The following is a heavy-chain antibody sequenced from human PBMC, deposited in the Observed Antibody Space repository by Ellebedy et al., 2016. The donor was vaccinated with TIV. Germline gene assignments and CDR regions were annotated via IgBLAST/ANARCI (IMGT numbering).Heavy chain of an antibody. CDR3: ARAESGGYAWDY. V-gene: IGHV1-69*13. Sequence: AALVKVSCKASGGTFNNYAISWVRQAPGQGLEWMGGIIPIFGTANYAQKFRGRVTITADESTSAAYMDLSSLRYEDTAVYYCARAESGGYAWDYWGQGTLVTVSS. CDR2: IIPIFGTA. CDR1: GGTFNNYA. D-gene: IGHD5-12*01. J-gene: IGHJ4*02.